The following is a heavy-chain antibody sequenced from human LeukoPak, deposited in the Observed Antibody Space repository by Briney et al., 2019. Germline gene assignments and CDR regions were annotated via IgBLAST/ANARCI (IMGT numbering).Heavy chain of an antibody. CDR3: AKDQRWESPRYLDS. V-gene: IGHV3-23*01. CDR1: GFTFTTPA. J-gene: IGHJ4*02. D-gene: IGHD1-26*01. Sequence: PGGSLGLSWAAPGFTFTTPARGWVGKVPGKGREWASGISASGGSTYYADSVRGRFTISRDNSKNTLYVQMNSLRDEDTAVYYCAKDQRWESPRYLDSWGQGTLVTVSS. CDR2: ISASGGST.